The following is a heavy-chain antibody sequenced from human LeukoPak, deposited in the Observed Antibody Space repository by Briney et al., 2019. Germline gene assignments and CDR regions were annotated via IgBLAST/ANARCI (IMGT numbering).Heavy chain of an antibody. CDR1: GGSISSGGYY. Sequence: PSQTLSLTCTVSGGSISSGGYYWSWIRQHPGKGLEWIGYIYYSGSTYYNPSLKSRVTISVDTSKNQFSLKLSSVTAADTAVYYCARSPYGSGSSAQDSIQYYYGMDVWGQGTTVTVSS. J-gene: IGHJ6*02. D-gene: IGHD3-10*01. CDR3: ARSPYGSGSSAQDSIQYYYGMDV. V-gene: IGHV4-31*03. CDR2: IYYSGST.